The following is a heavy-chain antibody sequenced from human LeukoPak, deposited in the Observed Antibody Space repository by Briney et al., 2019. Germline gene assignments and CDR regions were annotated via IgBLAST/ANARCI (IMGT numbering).Heavy chain of an antibody. Sequence: GESLKISCKGSGYSFFGYWIGWVRQMPGKGLEWMGIIYPGDSDTRYSPSFQGPVTISADKSISTAYLQWSSLKASDTAMYYCASAPIGYCSSTSCSNFDYWGQGTLVTVSS. CDR2: IYPGDSDT. D-gene: IGHD2-2*01. V-gene: IGHV5-51*01. CDR1: GYSFFGYW. CDR3: ASAPIGYCSSTSCSNFDY. J-gene: IGHJ4*02.